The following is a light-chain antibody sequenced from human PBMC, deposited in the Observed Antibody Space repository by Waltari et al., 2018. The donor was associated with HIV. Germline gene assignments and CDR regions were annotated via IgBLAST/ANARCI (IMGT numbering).Light chain of an antibody. Sequence: EALLTHSPVPLSLSPGESVPLSCRASQSLGNDFVAWYQQKPGQPPRLLIFRTSSRATGVPGRFSGSGSGTDFALTITGAEPEDFAVYYCQHYGGSPYTFGQGTKLDI. J-gene: IGKJ2*01. CDR2: RTS. CDR3: QHYGGSPYT. V-gene: IGKV3-20*01. CDR1: QSLGNDF.